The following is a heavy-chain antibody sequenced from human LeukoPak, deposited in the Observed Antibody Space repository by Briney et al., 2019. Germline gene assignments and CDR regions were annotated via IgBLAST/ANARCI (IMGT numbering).Heavy chain of an antibody. CDR2: INQDGSVI. CDR3: ATSSGAPGNM. Sequence: GGSLRLSCAVSGVYWMSWVRQAPWKGLEWVANINQDGSVIYYVDSVKGRFTISRDNAKNSLYLQMNSLRAEDTGVYYCATSSGAPGNMWGQGTLVTVSS. V-gene: IGHV3-7*01. J-gene: IGHJ4*02. D-gene: IGHD2-8*02. CDR1: GVYW.